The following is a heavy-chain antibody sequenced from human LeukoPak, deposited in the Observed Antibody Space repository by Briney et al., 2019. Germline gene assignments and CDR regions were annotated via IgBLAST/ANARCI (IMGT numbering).Heavy chain of an antibody. CDR2: IYTSGNT. CDR3: ASSRVYSDSSGWTYGMDV. V-gene: IGHV4-4*07. CDR1: GGSISSYY. J-gene: IGHJ6*02. Sequence: SETLSLTCTVSGGSISSYYWSWIRQPAGKGLEWIGRIYTSGNTNYNPSLKSRVTMSVDTSKNQFSLKLRSVTAADAAVYYCASSRVYSDSSGWTYGMDVWGQGTTVTVSS. D-gene: IGHD3-22*01.